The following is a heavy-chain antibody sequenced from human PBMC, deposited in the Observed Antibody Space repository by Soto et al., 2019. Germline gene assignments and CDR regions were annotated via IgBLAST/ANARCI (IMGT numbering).Heavy chain of an antibody. Sequence: GGALRLSCAAPGFTLSDYYISWVPPAPGEGLEWVSYISSSGSTIYYADSVKGRFTISRDNAKNSLYLQMNSLRAEDTAVYYCARDTGPSYYYYYYMTSGAKGPRSPSP. CDR3: ARDTGPSYYYYYYMTS. V-gene: IGHV3-11*01. J-gene: IGHJ6*03. CDR2: ISSSGSTI. CDR1: GFTLSDYY.